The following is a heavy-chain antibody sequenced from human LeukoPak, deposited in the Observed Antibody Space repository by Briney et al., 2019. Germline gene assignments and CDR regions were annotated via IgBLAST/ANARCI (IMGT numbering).Heavy chain of an antibody. J-gene: IGHJ6*02. CDR1: GGTFSSYG. CDR2: VIPILAIS. D-gene: IGHD3-22*01. CDR3: ARTNYYDSSGSQGPGTFYYGLDV. Sequence: SVKVSCKASGGTFSSYGITWVRQAPGQGLEWMGRVIPILAISNYAQMFQDRVTITADKSTSTAYMELSSLRSEDTAVYFCARTNYYDSSGSQGPGTFYYGLDVWGQGTTVTVSS. V-gene: IGHV1-69*04.